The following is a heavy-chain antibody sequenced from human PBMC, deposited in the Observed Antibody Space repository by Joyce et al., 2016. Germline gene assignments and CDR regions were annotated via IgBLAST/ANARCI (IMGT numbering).Heavy chain of an antibody. Sequence: QVQLQQWGAGLLKPSETLSLTCAVYGGSFSGYYWSWIRQPPGKGLEWIGEINQSGSTIYSTSLKSRVTRSGDRSKKQISLKLTSVTAADTAIYYCARGRVDYSTSYNWFDPWGQGSLVTVSS. V-gene: IGHV4-34*01. CDR3: ARGRVDYSTSYNWFDP. D-gene: IGHD6-6*01. J-gene: IGHJ5*02. CDR1: GGSFSGYY. CDR2: INQSGST.